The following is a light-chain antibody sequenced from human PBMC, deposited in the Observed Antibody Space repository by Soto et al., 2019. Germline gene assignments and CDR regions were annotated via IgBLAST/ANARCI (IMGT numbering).Light chain of an antibody. CDR1: HSNIGRNS. CDR3: AAWDDSLNGRI. V-gene: IGLV1-44*01. CDR2: SSN. Sequence: QSVLTQPPSASGTPGQRVTISCSGSHSNIGRNSVNWYRQVPGTAPALLIFSSNQRPSWVPDRFSGSSSRSHSSASLALAGLRSEHEAFSFCAAWDDSLNGRILGGGTKLTVL. J-gene: IGLJ2*01.